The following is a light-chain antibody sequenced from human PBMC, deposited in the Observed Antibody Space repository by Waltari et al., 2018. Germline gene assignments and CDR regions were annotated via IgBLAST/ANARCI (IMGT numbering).Light chain of an antibody. V-gene: IGLV3-9*01. J-gene: IGLJ2*01. CDR3: QVWDSRAV. Sequence: SYELTQPLSVSVALGQTARITCGGNNIGSKNVHWYQQKPDQAPVLVIYRESNRPAGIPGRFSGSNSGNTATLTIGRAQAGDEADYYCQVWDSRAVFGGGTKLTVL. CDR2: RES. CDR1: NIGSKN.